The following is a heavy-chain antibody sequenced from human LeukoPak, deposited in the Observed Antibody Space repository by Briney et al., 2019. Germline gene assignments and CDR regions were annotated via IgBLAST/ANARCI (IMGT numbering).Heavy chain of an antibody. Sequence: GGSLRLSCAAPGFTFSSYAMSWVRQAPGKGLEWVSGISGSGGSTFYADSVKGRFTISTDNSKNTLYLQVNSLRAEVRAVYYCAKDHYDILTGYYPPKNWGQGTPVTVSS. CDR3: AKDHYDILTGYYPPKN. CDR1: GFTFSSYA. D-gene: IGHD3-9*01. CDR2: ISGSGGST. V-gene: IGHV3-23*01. J-gene: IGHJ4*02.